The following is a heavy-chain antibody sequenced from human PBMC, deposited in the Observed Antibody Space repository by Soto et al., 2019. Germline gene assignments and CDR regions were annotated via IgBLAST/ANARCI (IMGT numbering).Heavy chain of an antibody. V-gene: IGHV4-30-4*01. Sequence: QVQLQESGPGLVKPSQTLSLTCTVSGGSSSGDYYWSWIRQPPGKGLEWIGYIYYSGSTYYNPSLKSRVTISIETSKNQFPLRMNSVTAADTAVYYCARAPYRGTNSRGAFDIWGQGTMFTVSS. CDR1: GGSSSGDYY. CDR2: IYYSGST. CDR3: ARAPYRGTNSRGAFDI. J-gene: IGHJ3*02. D-gene: IGHD2-8*01.